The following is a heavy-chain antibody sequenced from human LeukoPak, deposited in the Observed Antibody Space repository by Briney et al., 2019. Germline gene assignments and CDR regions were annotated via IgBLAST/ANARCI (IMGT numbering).Heavy chain of an antibody. CDR3: ARAPGSGSFQYDY. V-gene: IGHV3-30*03. CDR1: GFTFSSYG. CDR2: ISYDGSNK. D-gene: IGHD1-26*01. Sequence: AGGSLRLSCAASGFTFSSYGMHWVRQAPGKGLEWVAVISYDGSNKYYADSVKGRFTISRDNSKNTLYLQMNSLRAEDTAVYYCARAPGSGSFQYDYWGQGTLVTVSS. J-gene: IGHJ4*02.